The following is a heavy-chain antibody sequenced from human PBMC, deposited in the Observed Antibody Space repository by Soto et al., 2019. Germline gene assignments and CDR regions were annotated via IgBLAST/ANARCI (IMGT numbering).Heavy chain of an antibody. CDR1: GYTFTSYY. CDR2: INPSGGST. CDR3: ASWGLYYYDSSGAQGAFDI. J-gene: IGHJ3*02. D-gene: IGHD3-22*01. Sequence: AASVKVSCKASGYTFTSYYMHWVRQAPGQGLEWMGIINPSGGSTSYAQKFQGRVTMTRDTSTSTVYMELSRLRSDDTAVYYCASWGLYYYDSSGAQGAFDIWGQGTMVTVSS. V-gene: IGHV1-46*01.